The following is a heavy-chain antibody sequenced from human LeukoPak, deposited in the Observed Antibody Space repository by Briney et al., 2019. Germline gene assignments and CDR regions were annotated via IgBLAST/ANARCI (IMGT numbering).Heavy chain of an antibody. D-gene: IGHD6-19*01. Sequence: ASVKVYCKASGGTFSSYAISWVRQAPGQGLEWMGGIIPIFGTANYAQKFQGRVTITADESTSTAYMELSSLRSEDTAVYYCARGGIAVAATQKIFDYWGQGTLVTVSS. CDR3: ARGGIAVAATQKIFDY. CDR1: GGTFSSYA. V-gene: IGHV1-69*13. CDR2: IIPIFGTA. J-gene: IGHJ4*02.